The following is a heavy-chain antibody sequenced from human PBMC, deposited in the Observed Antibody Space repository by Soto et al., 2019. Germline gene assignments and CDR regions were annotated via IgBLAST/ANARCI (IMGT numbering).Heavy chain of an antibody. Sequence: QVQLQESGPGLVKPSQTLSLTCTVSGGSISSGDYYWSWIRHPPGKGLEWIGYIYYSGSTYYNPSLRSRVTISVDTSKNQSSLKLSSVTAADTAVYYCAREYVVPAATTPYWYCDLWGRGTLVTVSS. CDR1: GGSISSGDYY. CDR3: AREYVVPAATTPYWYCDL. J-gene: IGHJ2*01. V-gene: IGHV4-30-4*01. CDR2: IYYSGST. D-gene: IGHD2-2*01.